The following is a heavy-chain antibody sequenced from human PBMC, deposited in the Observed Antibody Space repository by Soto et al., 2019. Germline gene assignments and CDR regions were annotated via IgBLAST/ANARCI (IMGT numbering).Heavy chain of an antibody. CDR2: IYYSGST. CDR3: ARRYGGNFDY. J-gene: IGHJ4*02. V-gene: IGHV4-61*01. Sequence: TSETLSLTCTVSGGSVNSGSYYWSWIRQPPGKGLEWIGNIYYSGSTIYNPSLKSRVTISVDTSKSQFSLKLTSVTAADTAVYYCARRYGGNFDYWGQGTLVTVSS. CDR1: GGSVNSGSYY. D-gene: IGHD1-26*01.